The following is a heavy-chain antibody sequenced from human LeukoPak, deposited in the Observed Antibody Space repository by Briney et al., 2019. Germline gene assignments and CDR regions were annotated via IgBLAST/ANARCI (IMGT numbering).Heavy chain of an antibody. CDR2: ISGSGGST. Sequence: GGSLRLSCAASGFTFSSYAMSWVRQAPGKGLEWVSAISGSGGSTYCADSVKGRFTISRDNSKNTLYLQMNSLRAEDTAVYYCAKGSSSWQMGAFDYWGQGTLVTVSS. D-gene: IGHD6-13*01. CDR1: GFTFSSYA. V-gene: IGHV3-23*01. J-gene: IGHJ4*02. CDR3: AKGSSSWQMGAFDY.